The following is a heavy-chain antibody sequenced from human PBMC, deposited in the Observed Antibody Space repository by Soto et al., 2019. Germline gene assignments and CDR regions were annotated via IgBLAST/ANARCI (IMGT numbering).Heavy chain of an antibody. CDR3: VKANDQQLVEGGPFDM. D-gene: IGHD6-13*01. CDR2: INWSGGSS. V-gene: IGHV3-9*01. J-gene: IGHJ3*02. CDR1: GFTFDDFA. Sequence: EAQLVESGGGLVQPGRSLRLSCAASGFTFDDFAMHWVRQAPGRGLEWVSGINWSGGSSGYSDSVKGRFTISRDNAKNSLYLEMNSLRVEDTALFYCVKANDQQLVEGGPFDMWGQGTIVTVSS.